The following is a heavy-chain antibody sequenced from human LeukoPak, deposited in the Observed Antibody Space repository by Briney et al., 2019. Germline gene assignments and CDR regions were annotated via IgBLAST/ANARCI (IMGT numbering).Heavy chain of an antibody. Sequence: GGSLRLSCAASGFTFSSYWMSWVRQAPGKGLEWVANIKQDGSEKYYVDSVKGRFTISGDNAKNSLYLQMNSLRAEDTAVYYCAIRYSGSYNDYWGQGTLVTVSS. J-gene: IGHJ4*02. V-gene: IGHV3-7*01. CDR1: GFTFSSYW. D-gene: IGHD1-26*01. CDR2: IKQDGSEK. CDR3: AIRYSGSYNDY.